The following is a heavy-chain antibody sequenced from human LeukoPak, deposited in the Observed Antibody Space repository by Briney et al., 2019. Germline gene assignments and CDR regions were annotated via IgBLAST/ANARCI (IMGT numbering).Heavy chain of an antibody. V-gene: IGHV3-7*01. CDR2: IKQDGSEK. CDR3: ARVRDCGGGCYNYYFDY. J-gene: IGHJ4*02. D-gene: IGHD2-21*02. Sequence: PGGSLRLSCAASGFTFSSYWMSWVRQAPGKGLELVANIKQDGSEKYYVDPLKGRFTISRDNAKNSLYLQMNSLRAEDTAVYYCARVRDCGGGCYNYYFDYWGQGTLVTVSS. CDR1: GFTFSSYW.